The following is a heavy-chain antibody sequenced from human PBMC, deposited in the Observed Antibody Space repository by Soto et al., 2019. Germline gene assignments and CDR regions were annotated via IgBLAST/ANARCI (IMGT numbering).Heavy chain of an antibody. Sequence: SETLSLTCAVYGGSFSGYYWSWIRQPPGKGLEWIGEINHSGSTNYNPSIKSRVTITVDTSKNQFSLKLSSVTAADTDLYYCARERRSYGSGSYRWGYYGMDGWGQGTTVS. D-gene: IGHD3-10*01. CDR1: GGSFSGYY. J-gene: IGHJ6*02. CDR3: ARERRSYGSGSYRWGYYGMDG. V-gene: IGHV4-34*01. CDR2: INHSGST.